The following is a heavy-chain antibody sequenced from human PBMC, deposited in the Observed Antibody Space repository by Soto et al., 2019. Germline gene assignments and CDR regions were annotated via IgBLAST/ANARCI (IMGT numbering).Heavy chain of an antibody. D-gene: IGHD3-16*02. CDR1: GGSFSGYY. J-gene: IGHJ5*02. CDR3: ARDIVSFDP. Sequence: SETLSLTCAVYGGSFSGYYWSWIRQPPRKGLEWIGEINHSGSTNYNPSLKSRVTISVDTSKNQFSLKLSSVTAADTAVYYCARDIVSFDPWGQGTLVTVSS. CDR2: INHSGST. V-gene: IGHV4-34*01.